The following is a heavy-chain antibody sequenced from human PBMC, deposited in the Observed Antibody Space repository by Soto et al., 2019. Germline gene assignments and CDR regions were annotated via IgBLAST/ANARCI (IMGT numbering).Heavy chain of an antibody. CDR1: GFTFSNAW. J-gene: IGHJ6*02. D-gene: IGHD2-21*02. CDR2: IKTKTDGGTT. V-gene: IGHV3-15*01. CDR3: TTGVTSRGMDV. Sequence: EVQLVESGGGLVKPGGSLRLSCAASGFTFSNAWMSWVRQPPGKGLEWVGRIKTKTDGGTTEYAAPVKGRFTISRHDSKNTLYLQMNSLKTEDTAVYYCTTGVTSRGMDVWGQGTTVTVSS.